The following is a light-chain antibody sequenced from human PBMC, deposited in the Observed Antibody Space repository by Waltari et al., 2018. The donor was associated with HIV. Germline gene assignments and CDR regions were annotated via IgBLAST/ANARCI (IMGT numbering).Light chain of an antibody. CDR3: CSYTSSITGRV. J-gene: IGLJ1*01. CDR2: DVT. V-gene: IGLV2-14*03. Sequence: QSALTQPASVSGSPGQSITISCTGTSSDVGGYQYVSWYQQYPCKAPKLIIYDVTNRPSWVSNRFSGSKSGNTASLTISGLQAEDEADYYCCSYTSSITGRVFGTGTKVTVL. CDR1: SSDVGGYQY.